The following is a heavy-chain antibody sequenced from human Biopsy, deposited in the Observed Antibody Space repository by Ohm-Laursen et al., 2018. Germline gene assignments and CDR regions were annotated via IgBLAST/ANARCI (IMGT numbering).Heavy chain of an antibody. J-gene: IGHJ6*02. V-gene: IGHV4-59*07. Sequence: PSDTLSLTCTVSGGSISSDYWSWIRQTPGKGLEWIGYIYYSGSTNYNPSLKRRVTISVDTSKNQFSLRLNSVTAADTAVYYCARATNSTGWPYYYFYGMDVWGQGTTVTVSS. D-gene: IGHD2/OR15-2a*01. CDR1: GGSISSDY. CDR3: ARATNSTGWPYYYFYGMDV. CDR2: IYYSGST.